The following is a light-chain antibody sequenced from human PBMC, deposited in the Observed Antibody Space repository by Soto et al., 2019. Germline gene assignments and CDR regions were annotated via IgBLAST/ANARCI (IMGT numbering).Light chain of an antibody. CDR3: QQYDNLPLT. V-gene: IGKV1-33*01. Sequence: DIQMTQSPSSLSASVGDRVIITCQTSQDISNYLNWYQQKPGKAPKLLIYDASNLETGVPSRFSGSGSGTDFTFTISSLQPEGIATYYCQQYDNLPLTFGGGTKVDIK. J-gene: IGKJ4*01. CDR2: DAS. CDR1: QDISNY.